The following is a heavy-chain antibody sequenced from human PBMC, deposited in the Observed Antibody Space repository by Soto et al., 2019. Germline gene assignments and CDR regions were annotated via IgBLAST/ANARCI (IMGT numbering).Heavy chain of an antibody. Sequence: EMLSWTSTVSGGSIISHSWCSIRPPPGKGLEWIGYIYYSGSTNYNPSLKSRVTIAVDTSKNQFSLKLSSVTAADTAVYYCARDESRPRSNFDYWGQGTLVTVSS. J-gene: IGHJ4*02. CDR1: GGSIISHS. CDR2: IYYSGST. CDR3: ARDESRPRSNFDY. V-gene: IGHV4-59*11.